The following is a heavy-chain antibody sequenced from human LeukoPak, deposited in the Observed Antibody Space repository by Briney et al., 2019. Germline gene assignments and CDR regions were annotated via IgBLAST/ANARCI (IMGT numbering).Heavy chain of an antibody. Sequence: GGSLRLSCAASGFTFSSNAMHWVRQAPGKGLEWVAVITYDGSNKYYADSVKGRFTISRDNSKNTLYLQMNSLRAEDTAVYYCARLVITMIVVAPSDAFDIWGQGTMVTVSS. V-gene: IGHV3-30*04. D-gene: IGHD3-22*01. CDR3: ARLVITMIVVAPSDAFDI. J-gene: IGHJ3*02. CDR2: ITYDGSNK. CDR1: GFTFSSNA.